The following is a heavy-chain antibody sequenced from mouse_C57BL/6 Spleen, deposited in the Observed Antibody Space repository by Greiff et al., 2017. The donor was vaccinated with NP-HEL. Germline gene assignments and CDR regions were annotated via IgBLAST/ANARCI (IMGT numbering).Heavy chain of an antibody. D-gene: IGHD2-5*01. CDR3: ARTYYSNIYAMDY. CDR1: GYTFTSYW. V-gene: IGHV1-53*01. Sequence: QVQLQQPGTELVKPGASVKLSCKASGYTFTSYWMHWVKQRPGQGLEWIGNINPSNGGTNYNGKFKGKATLTADKSSSTAYMQLSSLTSEDSAVYFCARTYYSNIYAMDYWGQGTSVTVSS. CDR2: INPSNGGT. J-gene: IGHJ4*01.